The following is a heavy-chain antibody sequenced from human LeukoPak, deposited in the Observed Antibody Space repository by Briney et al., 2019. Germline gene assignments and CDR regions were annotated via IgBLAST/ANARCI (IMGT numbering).Heavy chain of an antibody. D-gene: IGHD6-6*01. CDR2: IYYSGST. J-gene: IGHJ6*03. V-gene: IGHV4-59*01. CDR3: ARGSGDGSSSFYYYYYYMDV. CDR1: GGSISSYY. Sequence: SETLSLTCTVSGGSISSYYWSWIRQPPGKGLEWIGYIYYSGSTNYNPSLKSRVTISVDTSKNQFSLKLSSVTAADTAVYYCARGSGDGSSSFYYYYYYMDVWGKGTTVTVSS.